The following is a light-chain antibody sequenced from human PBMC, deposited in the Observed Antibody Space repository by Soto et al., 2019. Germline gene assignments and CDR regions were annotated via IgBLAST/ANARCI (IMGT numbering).Light chain of an antibody. CDR1: QSVAIN. CDR3: QQYYNWPPYT. CDR2: GAS. V-gene: IGKV3-15*01. Sequence: EIVMTQSTATLSVSPGGRATLSCRASQSVAINLAWYQQKPGQAPRLLIHGASIRATGVPTRFSGSGAGTEFTLIISSLQSEDFAIYYCQQYYNWPPYTFGQGTKLEIK. J-gene: IGKJ2*01.